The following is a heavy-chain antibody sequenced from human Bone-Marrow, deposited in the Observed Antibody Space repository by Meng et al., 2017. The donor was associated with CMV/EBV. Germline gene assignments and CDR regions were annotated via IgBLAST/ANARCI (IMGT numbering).Heavy chain of an antibody. V-gene: IGHV4-61*02. CDR1: GGSISSGSYY. J-gene: IGHJ5*02. Sequence: HVQLKESGPGLVKPSQTLSLTCTVSGGSISSGSYYWSWIRQPAGKGLEWIGRIYTSGSTNYNPSLKSRVTISVDTSKNQFSLKLSSVTAADTAVYYCARGSGDGYNLGWFDPWGQGTLVTVSS. CDR2: IYTSGST. CDR3: ARGSGDGYNLGWFDP. D-gene: IGHD5-24*01.